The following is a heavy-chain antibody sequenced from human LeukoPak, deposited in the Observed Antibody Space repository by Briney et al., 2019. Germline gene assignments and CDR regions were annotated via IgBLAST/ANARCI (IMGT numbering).Heavy chain of an antibody. V-gene: IGHV3-30*18. Sequence: GGSLRLSCAASRFTFSSYGMHWVRQAPGKGLEWVAVISYDGSNKYYADSVKGRFTISRDNSKNTLYLQMNSLRAEDTAVYYCAKETFFSGSYYAYWGQGTLVTVSS. CDR3: AKETFFSGSYYAY. CDR2: ISYDGSNK. J-gene: IGHJ4*02. CDR1: RFTFSSYG. D-gene: IGHD1-26*01.